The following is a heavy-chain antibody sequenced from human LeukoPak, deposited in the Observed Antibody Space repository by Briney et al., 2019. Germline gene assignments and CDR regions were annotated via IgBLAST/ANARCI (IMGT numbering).Heavy chain of an antibody. Sequence: ASETLSLTCTVSGGSISSGGYYWSWIRQHPGKGLEWIGYIYYSGSTYYNPSLKSRVTISVDTSKNQFSLKLSSVTAADTAVYYCARGYSSGYPDAFDIWGQGTMVTVSS. V-gene: IGHV4-31*03. CDR3: ARGYSSGYPDAFDI. CDR1: GGSISSGGYY. CDR2: IYYSGST. D-gene: IGHD3-22*01. J-gene: IGHJ3*02.